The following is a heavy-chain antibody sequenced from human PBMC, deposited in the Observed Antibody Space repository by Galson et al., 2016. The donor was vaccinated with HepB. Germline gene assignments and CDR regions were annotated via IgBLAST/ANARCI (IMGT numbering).Heavy chain of an antibody. V-gene: IGHV3-9*01. J-gene: IGHJ4*02. CDR3: VKDKTSGYSSGWYYFDY. CDR2: VRWNSGRL. Sequence: SLRPSCAASGFRFDEYAIHWVRQAPGKGLEWVSGVRWNSGRLGYADSVKGRFTISRDNAKNSLYLQMNSLRAEDTALYYCVKDKTSGYSSGWYYFDYWGQGALVTVSS. D-gene: IGHD6-19*01. CDR1: GFRFDEYA.